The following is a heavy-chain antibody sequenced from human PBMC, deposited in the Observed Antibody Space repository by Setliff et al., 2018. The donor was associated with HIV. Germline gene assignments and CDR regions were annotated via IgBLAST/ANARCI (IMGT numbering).Heavy chain of an antibody. V-gene: IGHV1-46*01. Sequence: ASVKVSCKASGYTFTSYYMHWVRQAPGQGLEWMGIINPSGGSTNYAQKFRGRVTVTRDTSTSTVYMELSSLRSEDTAVYYCATAKEHWLSEGGFDYWGQGTLVSVSS. CDR1: GYTFTSYY. D-gene: IGHD6-19*01. CDR3: ATAKEHWLSEGGFDY. J-gene: IGHJ4*02. CDR2: INPSGGST.